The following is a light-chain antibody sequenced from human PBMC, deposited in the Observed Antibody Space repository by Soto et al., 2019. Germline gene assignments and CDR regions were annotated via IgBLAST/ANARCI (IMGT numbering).Light chain of an antibody. Sequence: IVMTQSPATLSVSPGERATLSCRASQSVSTNLAWYQQKPGQAPRLLIYGASTRATGIPARFSGSGSGTEFTLTISSLQSEDFAVYYCQQRSNWWTFGQGTKVEIK. CDR1: QSVSTN. J-gene: IGKJ1*01. CDR3: QQRSNWWT. V-gene: IGKV3-15*01. CDR2: GAS.